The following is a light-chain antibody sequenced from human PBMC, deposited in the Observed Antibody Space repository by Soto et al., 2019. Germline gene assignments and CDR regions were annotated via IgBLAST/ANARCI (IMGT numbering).Light chain of an antibody. CDR2: SNN. Sequence: QSVLTQPPSASGTPGQRVTISCSGSSSNIGSNTVNWYQQLPGTAPKLLIYSNNQRPSGVPDRFSGPKSGTSASLGISGLQSEDEADYYCAAWHDGLNGHYVFRPGTTLTVL. CDR3: AAWHDGLNGHYV. V-gene: IGLV1-44*01. J-gene: IGLJ1*01. CDR1: SSNIGSNT.